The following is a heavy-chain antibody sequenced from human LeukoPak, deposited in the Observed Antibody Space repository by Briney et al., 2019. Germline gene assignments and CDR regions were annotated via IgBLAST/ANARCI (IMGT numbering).Heavy chain of an antibody. D-gene: IGHD3-3*01. CDR3: AARRQYYDFWSGYFDY. CDR1: GFTFSDYY. CDR2: ISSSGSTI. J-gene: IGHJ4*02. V-gene: IGHV3-11*04. Sequence: GGSLRLSCAASGFTFSDYYMSWIRQAPGKGLEWVSYISSSGSTIYYADSVKGRFTISRDNAKNSLYLQMNSLRAEDTAVYYCAARRQYYDFWSGYFDYWGQGTLVTVSS.